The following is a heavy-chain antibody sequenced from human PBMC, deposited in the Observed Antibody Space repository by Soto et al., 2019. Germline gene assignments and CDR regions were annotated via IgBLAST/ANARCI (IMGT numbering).Heavy chain of an antibody. J-gene: IGHJ5*02. CDR1: GGSISSYR. CDR3: GRESGETWDYEAS. V-gene: IGHV4-4*07. D-gene: IGHD1-7*01. CDR2: LNNYGNT. Sequence: PSETLSLTCTVSGGSISSYRWSWIRQPAGKGLEWIGRLNNYGNTHYNPSPKSRVTVPVDTSRNQFFLTLRSVTAADSAVYHCGRESGETWDYEASWGQGTAVTVSS.